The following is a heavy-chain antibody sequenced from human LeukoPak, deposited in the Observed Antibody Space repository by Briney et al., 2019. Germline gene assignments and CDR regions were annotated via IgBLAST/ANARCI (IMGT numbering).Heavy chain of an antibody. J-gene: IGHJ3*02. CDR1: GGTFSSYA. V-gene: IGHV1-69*01. D-gene: IGHD1-26*01. CDR3: ARDVSGRDDAFDI. Sequence: ASVKVSCKASGGTFSSYAISWVRQAPGQGLEWMGGIIPIFGTANYAQKFQGRVTITADESTSTAYMELSSLRSEDTAVYYCARDVSGRDDAFDIWGQGTMVTVSS. CDR2: IIPIFGTA.